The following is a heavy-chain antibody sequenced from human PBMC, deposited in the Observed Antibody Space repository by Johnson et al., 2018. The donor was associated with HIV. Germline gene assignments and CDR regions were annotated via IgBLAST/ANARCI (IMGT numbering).Heavy chain of an antibody. D-gene: IGHD4-23*01. Sequence: VQLVESGGELIQPVGSLRLSCAASGFTVSSNYMSWVRQAPGKGLEWVSVIYSGGSTYYADSVKGRFTISRDNSKNTLYLQMESLRADDTALYYCARDKDYGGNHDAFDIWGQGTMVTVSS. CDR2: IYSGGST. CDR1: GFTVSSNY. J-gene: IGHJ3*02. CDR3: ARDKDYGGNHDAFDI. V-gene: IGHV3-53*01.